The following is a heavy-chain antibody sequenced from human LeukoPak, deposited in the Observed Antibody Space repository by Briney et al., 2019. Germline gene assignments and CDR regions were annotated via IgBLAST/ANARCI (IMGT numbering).Heavy chain of an antibody. CDR1: GYTFTSYY. V-gene: IGHV1-46*01. J-gene: IGHJ4*02. Sequence: ASVTASFKSSGYTFTSYYMHWVGQAPGQGLEWMGIINPSGGSTSYAQKFQGRVTMNRDTSTSTVYMELSILRSEDTAVYYCARGAAMVATYYFDYWGPGTLVTVSS. CDR3: ARGAAMVATYYFDY. CDR2: INPSGGST. D-gene: IGHD5-18*01.